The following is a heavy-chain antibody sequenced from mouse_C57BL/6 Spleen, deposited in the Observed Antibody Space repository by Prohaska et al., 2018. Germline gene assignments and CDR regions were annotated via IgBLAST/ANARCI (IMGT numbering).Heavy chain of an antibody. J-gene: IGHJ3*01. CDR3: ARGDSNYLFAY. D-gene: IGHD2-5*01. CDR2: INPNNGGT. Sequence: HGKSLEWIGDINPNNGGTIYNQKFKGKATLTVDKSSSTAYMELRSLTSEDTAVYYCARGDSNYLFAYWGQGTLVTVSA. V-gene: IGHV1-18*01.